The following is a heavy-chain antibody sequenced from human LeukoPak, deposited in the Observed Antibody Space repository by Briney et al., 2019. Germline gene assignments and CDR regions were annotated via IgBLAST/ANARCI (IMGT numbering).Heavy chain of an antibody. J-gene: IGHJ5*02. CDR1: GYTFTSYY. Sequence: GASVKVSCKASGYTFTSYYMHWVRQALGQGLEWMGIINPSGGSTSYAQKFQGRVTMTRDTSTSTVYMELSSLRSEDTAVYYCARDGYGATPFDPWGQGTLVTVSS. D-gene: IGHD4-17*01. V-gene: IGHV1-46*01. CDR3: ARDGYGATPFDP. CDR2: INPSGGST.